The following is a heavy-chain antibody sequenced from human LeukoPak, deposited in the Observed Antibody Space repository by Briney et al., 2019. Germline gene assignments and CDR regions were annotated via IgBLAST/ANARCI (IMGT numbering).Heavy chain of an antibody. V-gene: IGHV3-74*01. J-gene: IGHJ5*02. CDR1: GFTLSSYW. Sequence: GGSLRLSCAASGFTLSSYWMHWVRQAPGKGLVWVSRLSNEGSTTDYADSVKGRFTISRDNAKNTLYLQMNSRRVEDMAVYYCARGPGGGYDTWGQGTLVTVSS. CDR3: ARGPGGGYDT. D-gene: IGHD5-12*01. CDR2: LSNEGSTT.